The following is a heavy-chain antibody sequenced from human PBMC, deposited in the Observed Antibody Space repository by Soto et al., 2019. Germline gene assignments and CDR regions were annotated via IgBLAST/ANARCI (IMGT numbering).Heavy chain of an antibody. CDR1: GGTFSSYA. J-gene: IGHJ4*02. D-gene: IGHD3-16*01. V-gene: IGHV1-69*13. CDR3: ARVGVGLSAPRVWPH. Sequence: SVKVSCKASGGTFSSYAISWVRQAPGQGLEWMGGIIPIFGTANYAQKFQGRVTITADESTSTAYMELSSLRSEDTAVYYCARVGVGLSAPRVWPHWGQGTLVTVSS. CDR2: IIPIFGTA.